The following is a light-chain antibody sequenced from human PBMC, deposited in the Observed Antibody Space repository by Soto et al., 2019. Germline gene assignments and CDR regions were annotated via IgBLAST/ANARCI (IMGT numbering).Light chain of an antibody. CDR3: CSFAGSNTFV. Sequence: QSALTQPASVSGSPGQSITLSCTGTSSDVGSYNLVSWYQQHPGKAPKLMIYEGNKRPSGVSNRFSGSKSGNTASLTISGLRAEDEADYYCCSFAGSNTFVFGTGTKVTVL. CDR1: SSDVGSYNL. V-gene: IGLV2-23*03. CDR2: EGN. J-gene: IGLJ1*01.